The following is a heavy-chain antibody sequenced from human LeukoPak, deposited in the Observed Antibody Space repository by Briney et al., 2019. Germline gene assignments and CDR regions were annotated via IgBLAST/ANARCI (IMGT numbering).Heavy chain of an antibody. D-gene: IGHD6-13*01. CDR1: GFTLDDYA. J-gene: IGHJ5*02. V-gene: IGHV3-9*01. CDR3: AKWNRQPLVKGWFDT. Sequence: GRSLRLSCAASGFTLDDYAMHWVRQAPGKGLEWVSGISWSSGSTAYADSVKGRFTISGDNANNSLSLLMNSLRVEDTALYYCAKWNRQPLVKGWFDTWGQGALVTVSS. CDR2: ISWSSGST.